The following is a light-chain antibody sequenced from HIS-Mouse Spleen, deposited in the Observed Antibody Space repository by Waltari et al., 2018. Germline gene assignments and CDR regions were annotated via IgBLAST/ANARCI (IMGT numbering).Light chain of an antibody. CDR2: EGS. Sequence: QSALTQPASVSGSPGQSITISCTGTSSDVGSYNLVSWYQQHPGKAPKLMIYEGSKRALGVFNRFSGAKSGNTASLTISGLQAEDEADYYCCSYAGSSSWVFGGGTKLTVL. V-gene: IGLV2-23*01. CDR1: SSDVGSYNL. CDR3: CSYAGSSSWV. J-gene: IGLJ3*02.